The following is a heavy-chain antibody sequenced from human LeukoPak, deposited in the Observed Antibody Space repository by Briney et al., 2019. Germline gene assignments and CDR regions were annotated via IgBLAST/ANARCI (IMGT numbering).Heavy chain of an antibody. D-gene: IGHD3-22*01. Sequence: SETLSLXCSVSGDSISSRNYYWDWIRQPPGQGLEWIGSIYYSGITFYNPSLKSRVTISVDTSKNQFSLKLSSVTAADTAVYYCARQPYYDSSGYYLGNAFDIWGQGTMVTVSS. V-gene: IGHV4-39*01. J-gene: IGHJ3*02. CDR2: IYYSGIT. CDR1: GDSISSRNYY. CDR3: ARQPYYDSSGYYLGNAFDI.